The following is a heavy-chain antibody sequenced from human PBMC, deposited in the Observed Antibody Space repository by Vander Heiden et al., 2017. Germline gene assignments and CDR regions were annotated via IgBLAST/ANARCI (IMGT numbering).Heavy chain of an antibody. V-gene: IGHV3-33*01. Sequence: VQLAASGGGVAQPASSLRLSCAASGFTFSSYGMPWVRQAPGKGVEWVAVIWYDGSNKDYVDSGKGRFTISRDNSKNTLYLQMNSLRAEDTAVYYCARDSSGAYGMDVWGQGTTVTVSS. D-gene: IGHD6-6*01. CDR1: GFTFSSYG. CDR3: ARDSSGAYGMDV. CDR2: IWYDGSNK. J-gene: IGHJ6*02.